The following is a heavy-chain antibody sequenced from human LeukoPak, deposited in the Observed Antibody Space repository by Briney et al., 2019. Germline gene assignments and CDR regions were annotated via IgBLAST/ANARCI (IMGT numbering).Heavy chain of an antibody. CDR2: IRYDGSNK. D-gene: IGHD4-23*01. CDR1: GFTFSSYG. CDR3: AKDLQDYGGNNWFDP. J-gene: IGHJ5*02. V-gene: IGHV3-30*02. Sequence: GGSLRLSCAASGFTFSSYGMHWVRQAPGKGLEWVAFIRYDGSNKYYADSVKGRFTISRDNSKNTLYLQMNSLRAEDTAVYYCAKDLQDYGGNNWFDPWGQGTLVTVSS.